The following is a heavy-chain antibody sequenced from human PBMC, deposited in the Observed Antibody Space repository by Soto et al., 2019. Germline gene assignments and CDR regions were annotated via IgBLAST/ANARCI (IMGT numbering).Heavy chain of an antibody. CDR2: ISSSGDPT. CDR1: GFSFSDYY. J-gene: IGHJ6*02. Sequence: GGSLRLSCAASGFSFSDYYMTWIRQAPGKGLEWISDISSSGDPTYYADSVRGRFTISRDNSKSILYLQMNRLRPADTAVYRGAKDLSATIYDYGRDVWLQGTMVT. CDR3: AKDLSATIYDYGRDV. V-gene: IGHV3-11*04. D-gene: IGHD3-3*01.